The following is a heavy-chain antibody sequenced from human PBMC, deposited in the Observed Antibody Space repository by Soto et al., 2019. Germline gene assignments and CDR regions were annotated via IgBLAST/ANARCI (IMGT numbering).Heavy chain of an antibody. J-gene: IGHJ4*02. V-gene: IGHV5-10-1*04. CDR3: ERHKDGSGNAKFDF. CDR1: EYSFSIFW. Sequence: GESLKISCQAFEYSFSIFWISWVRQLPGKGLEWMGRIDPSNSYVAYSPSFQGQVTTSVDRSARTAFLHWSSLKASDSATYYCERHKDGSGNAKFDFWGQGSQVTVSS. CDR2: IDPSNSYV. D-gene: IGHD3-10*01.